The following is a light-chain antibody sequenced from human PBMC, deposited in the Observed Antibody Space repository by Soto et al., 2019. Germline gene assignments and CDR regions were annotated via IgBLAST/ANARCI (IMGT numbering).Light chain of an antibody. Sequence: QSVLTQPPSVSGAPGQRVTISCTGSSSNIGAPYDVHWYQQLPGTAPKLLIYANTNRPSGVPDRFSGFKSGTSASLAITGLQAEDEADYYCQSYDRSLSGSIFGGGTKVTVL. CDR3: QSYDRSLSGSI. J-gene: IGLJ2*01. V-gene: IGLV1-40*01. CDR1: SSNIGAPYD. CDR2: ANT.